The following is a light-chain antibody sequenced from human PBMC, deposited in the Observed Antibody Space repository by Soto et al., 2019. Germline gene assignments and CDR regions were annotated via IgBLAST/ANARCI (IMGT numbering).Light chain of an antibody. J-gene: IGKJ1*01. CDR1: QSVSGN. Sequence: EIVMTQSPATLSVSPGEGATLSCRASQSVSGNLAWYQQKPGQPPRLLIYGASARATGVPDRFSGSGSGTQFTLTISSLQSEDSAVYYGQQYNNWPPWTFGQGTKVEIK. V-gene: IGKV3-15*01. CDR3: QQYNNWPPWT. CDR2: GAS.